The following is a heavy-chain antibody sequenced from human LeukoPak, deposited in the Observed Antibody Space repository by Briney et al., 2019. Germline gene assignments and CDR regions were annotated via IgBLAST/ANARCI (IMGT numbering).Heavy chain of an antibody. CDR3: ARAGIAVAGTENWFDP. J-gene: IGHJ5*02. CDR1: GYTFTGYY. Sequence: ASVKVSCKASGYTFTGYYMHWVRQAPGQGLEWMGWINPNSGGTNYAQKFQGRVTMTRDTSISTAYMELSRLRSDDTAVYYCARAGIAVAGTENWFDPWGQGTLVTVSS. D-gene: IGHD6-19*01. V-gene: IGHV1-2*02. CDR2: INPNSGGT.